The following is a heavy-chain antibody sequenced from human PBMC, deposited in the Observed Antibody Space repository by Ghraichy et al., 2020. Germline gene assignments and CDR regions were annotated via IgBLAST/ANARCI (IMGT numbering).Heavy chain of an antibody. CDR3: ARASSSWYGRVWGWGLHSYFDY. V-gene: IGHV1-8*01. Sequence: ASVKVSCKASGYTFTSYDINWVRQATGQGLEWMGWMNPNSGNTGYAQKFQGRVTMTRNTSISTAYMELSSLRSEDTAVYYCARASSSWYGRVWGWGLHSYFDYWGQGTLVTVSS. J-gene: IGHJ4*02. CDR1: GYTFTSYD. D-gene: IGHD6-13*01. CDR2: MNPNSGNT.